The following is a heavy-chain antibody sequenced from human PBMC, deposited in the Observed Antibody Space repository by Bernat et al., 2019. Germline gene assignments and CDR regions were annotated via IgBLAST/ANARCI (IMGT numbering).Heavy chain of an antibody. V-gene: IGHV3-15*01. CDR2: IKSKTDGGTT. Sequence: EVQLVESGGGLVKPGGSLRLSCAASGFTFSNAWMSWVRQAPGKGLEWVGRIKSKTDGGTTDYAAPVKGRFTISRDDSKNTLYLQMNSLKTEDTAVYYCTTVVMVVAALWFHAWGQGTLVTVSS. D-gene: IGHD2-15*01. CDR1: GFTFSNAW. J-gene: IGHJ5*02. CDR3: TTVVMVVAALWFHA.